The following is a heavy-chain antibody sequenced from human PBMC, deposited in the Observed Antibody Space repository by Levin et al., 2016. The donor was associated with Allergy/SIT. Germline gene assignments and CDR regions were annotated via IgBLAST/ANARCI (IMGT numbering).Heavy chain of an antibody. CDR1: GLTFSGSG. Sequence: GESLKISCEASGLTFSGSGIHWFRQAPGKGLEWVSVMWYDGSHKYYGDPVKGRFTVSRDSSKNTVYLQMNNLRVEDTAVYYCARDPPGQQLADYWGQGTLVTVSS. CDR3: ARDPPGQQLADY. V-gene: IGHV3-33*01. D-gene: IGHD6-13*01. CDR2: MWYDGSHK. J-gene: IGHJ4*01.